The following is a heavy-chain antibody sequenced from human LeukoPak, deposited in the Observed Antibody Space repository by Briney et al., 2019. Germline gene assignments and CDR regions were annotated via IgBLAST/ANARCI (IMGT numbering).Heavy chain of an antibody. V-gene: IGHV3-23*01. Sequence: GGSLRLSCAASGFTFNSYAMSWVRQAPGKGLEWVSTISGSSFTTFDADSVKGRFTISRDNSKNTLYLQMSSLRAEDTAVYYCAKHWGTTVTYFDYWGQGALVAVSS. CDR1: GFTFNSYA. D-gene: IGHD4-11*01. CDR2: ISGSSFTT. CDR3: AKHWGTTVTYFDY. J-gene: IGHJ4*02.